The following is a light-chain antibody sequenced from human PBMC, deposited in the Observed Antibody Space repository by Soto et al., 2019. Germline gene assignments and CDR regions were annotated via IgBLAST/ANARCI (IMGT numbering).Light chain of an antibody. CDR2: QAS. V-gene: IGKV1-5*03. CDR1: QSLSKW. Sequence: DIQMTQSPSTLSASVGDRVTITCRASQSLSKWWAWYQQKPGKAPKLLIYQASNLEDGVPSRFSGSGSGTEFSLTISGLQPDDFATYFCQQYNIFPLTCGGGTKVDIK. J-gene: IGKJ4*01. CDR3: QQYNIFPLT.